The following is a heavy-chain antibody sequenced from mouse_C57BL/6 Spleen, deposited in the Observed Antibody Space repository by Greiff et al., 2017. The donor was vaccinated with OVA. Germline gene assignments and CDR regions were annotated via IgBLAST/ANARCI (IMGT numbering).Heavy chain of an antibody. CDR1: GYTFTSYD. V-gene: IGHV1-85*01. CDR3: ARDDGYTWFAY. J-gene: IGHJ3*01. CDR2: IYPRDGST. D-gene: IGHD2-3*01. Sequence: VKLMESGPELVKPGASVKLSCKASGYTFTSYDINWVKQRPGQGLEWIGWIYPRDGSTKYNEKFKGKATLTVDTSSSTAYMELHSLTSEDSAVYFCARDDGYTWFAYWGQGTLVTVSA.